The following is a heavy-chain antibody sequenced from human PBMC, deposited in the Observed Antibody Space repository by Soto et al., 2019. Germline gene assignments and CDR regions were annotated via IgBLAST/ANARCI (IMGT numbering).Heavy chain of an antibody. CDR3: ATMGTPATGLYYFDY. Sequence: QVQLQESRPGLVKPSQTLSLTCTVSGGSISSGNYYWSWIRQPPGKGLEWIGFISYSGSTYYSLSLKSRVTISVDTSKNQFSLNLSFVTAADTAVYYCATMGTPATGLYYFDYWGQGTLVTVSS. V-gene: IGHV4-30-4*01. J-gene: IGHJ4*02. D-gene: IGHD5-18*01. CDR1: GGSISSGNYY. CDR2: ISYSGST.